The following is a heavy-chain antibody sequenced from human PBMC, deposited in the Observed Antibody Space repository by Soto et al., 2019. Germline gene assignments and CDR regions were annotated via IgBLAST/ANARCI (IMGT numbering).Heavy chain of an antibody. CDR2: INPNSGDT. CDR1: GYTFTAYY. Sequence: GASVKVSCKSSGYTFTAYYLHWVRQAPGQGPEWMGWINPNSGDTNCTQRFQGRVTMTRDTSISTAHMELSRLGSDDTAVYYCVRGGQVLLWFGYLLSDHYYGMDVWGQGTTVTVSS. V-gene: IGHV1-2*02. D-gene: IGHD3-10*01. CDR3: VRGGQVLLWFGYLLSDHYYGMDV. J-gene: IGHJ6*02.